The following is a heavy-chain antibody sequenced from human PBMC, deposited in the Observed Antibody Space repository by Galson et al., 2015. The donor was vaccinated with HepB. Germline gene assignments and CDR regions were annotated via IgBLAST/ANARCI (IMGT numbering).Heavy chain of an antibody. CDR3: ARYGTYGDI. J-gene: IGHJ3*02. V-gene: IGHV3-7*03. CDR1: GFTFSTYW. CDR2: IKYDGSGK. D-gene: IGHD1-26*01. Sequence: SLRLSCAASGFTFSTYWMTWVRQAPGQGLEWVANIKYDGSGKNYMDSVRGRFTISRDNSKNSLYLQMNSLRDEDTAVYYCARYGTYGDIWGQGTMVTVSS.